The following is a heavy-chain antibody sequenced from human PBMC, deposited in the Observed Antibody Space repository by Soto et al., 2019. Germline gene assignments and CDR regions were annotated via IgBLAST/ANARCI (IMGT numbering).Heavy chain of an antibody. CDR1: GFTFSSYG. J-gene: IGHJ6*02. D-gene: IGHD3-3*01. V-gene: IGHV3-30*18. Sequence: QVQLVESGGGVVQPGRSLRLSCAASGFTFSSYGMHWVRQAPGKGLEWVAVISYDGSNKYYADSVKGRFTISRDNSKNTLYLQMNSLRAEDTAVYYCAKEGGSDFGVVNYYYYYGMDVWGQGTTVTVSS. CDR2: ISYDGSNK. CDR3: AKEGGSDFGVVNYYYYYGMDV.